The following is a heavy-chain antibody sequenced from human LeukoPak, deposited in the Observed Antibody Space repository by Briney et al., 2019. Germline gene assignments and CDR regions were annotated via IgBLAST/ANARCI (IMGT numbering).Heavy chain of an antibody. CDR2: INAGNGNT. Sequence: ASVKVSCKASGYTFTSYAMHWMRQAPGQRLEWMGWINAGNGNTKYSQKFQGRVTITRDTSASTAYMELSSLRSEDTAVYYCARDLWFGELLSGLFYWGQGTLVTVSS. CDR3: ARDLWFGELLSGLFY. V-gene: IGHV1-3*01. J-gene: IGHJ4*02. CDR1: GYTFTSYA. D-gene: IGHD3-10*01.